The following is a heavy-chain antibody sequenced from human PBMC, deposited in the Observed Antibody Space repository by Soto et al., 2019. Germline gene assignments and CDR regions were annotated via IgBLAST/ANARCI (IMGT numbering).Heavy chain of an antibody. CDR2: ISAYNGNT. Sequence: APVKGACKPSVYALTGYVSGWGRKTPEQGLEWMGWISAYNGNTNYAQKLQGRVTMTTDTSTSTAYMELRSLRSDDTAVYDCARIGSSGYGQYNWFDPWVQGTLVTVSS. D-gene: IGHD3-22*01. J-gene: IGHJ5*02. CDR1: VYALTGYV. V-gene: IGHV1-18*01. CDR3: ARIGSSGYGQYNWFDP.